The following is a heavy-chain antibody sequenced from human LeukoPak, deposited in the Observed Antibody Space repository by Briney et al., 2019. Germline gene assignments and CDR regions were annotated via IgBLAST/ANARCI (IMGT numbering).Heavy chain of an antibody. D-gene: IGHD2-15*01. CDR1: GFTFSSYW. J-gene: IGHJ4*02. Sequence: PGGSLRLSCAASGFTFSSYWMHWVRQAPGKGLEWVSSISGSGVSTYYTDSVKGRFTISRDNSKSTLYLQMNSLRAEDTAVYYCAQGSHCSGGSCRLDCWGQGTLVTVSS. CDR3: AQGSHCSGGSCRLDC. CDR2: ISGSGVST. V-gene: IGHV3-23*01.